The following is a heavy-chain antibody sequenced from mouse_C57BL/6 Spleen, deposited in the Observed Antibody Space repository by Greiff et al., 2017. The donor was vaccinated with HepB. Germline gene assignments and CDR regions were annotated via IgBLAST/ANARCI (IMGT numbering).Heavy chain of an antibody. J-gene: IGHJ3*01. V-gene: IGHV1-59*01. CDR2: IDPSDSYT. Sequence: QVQLQQPGAELVRPGPSVKLSCKASGYTFTSSWMHWVKQRPGQGLEWIGVIDPSDSYTKYNQKFKGKATLTVDTSSSTAYMQLSSLTSEDSAVYYCARPWFAYWGQGTLGTVSA. CDR1: GYTFTSSW. CDR3: ARPWFAY.